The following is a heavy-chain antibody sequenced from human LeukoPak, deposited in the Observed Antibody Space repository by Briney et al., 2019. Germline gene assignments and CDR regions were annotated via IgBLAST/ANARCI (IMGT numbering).Heavy chain of an antibody. CDR3: ARDGEYDFWSGYYDY. CDR2: IGDSGGST. Sequence: GGSLRLSCAASGFTFSTYAMSWVRQAPGKGLEWVSAIGDSGGSTYYADSVKGHFTISRDNSRNTLYLQMNSLRAEDTAVYYCARDGEYDFWSGYYDYWGQGTLVTVSS. D-gene: IGHD3-3*01. V-gene: IGHV3-23*01. CDR1: GFTFSTYA. J-gene: IGHJ4*02.